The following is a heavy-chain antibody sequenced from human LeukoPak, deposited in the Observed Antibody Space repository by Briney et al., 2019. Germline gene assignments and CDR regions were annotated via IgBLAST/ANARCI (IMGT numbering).Heavy chain of an antibody. D-gene: IGHD1-1*01. J-gene: IGHJ4*02. CDR3: ARLVGGTYFDY. CDR1: GGSISSGSYY. Sequence: SETLSLTCTVSGGSISSGSYYWNWIRQPAGKGLDWIGRIYTSGSTNYNPSLQSRVTISVDTSKSQFSLKLSSVTAADTAVYYCARLVGGTYFDYWGQGTLVTVSS. V-gene: IGHV4-61*02. CDR2: IYTSGST.